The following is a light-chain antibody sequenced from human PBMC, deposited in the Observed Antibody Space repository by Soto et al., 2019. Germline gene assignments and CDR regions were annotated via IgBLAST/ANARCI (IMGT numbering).Light chain of an antibody. J-gene: IGKJ4*01. V-gene: IGKV1-27*01. Sequence: DLPMTQSPSSLSASVGDRVTITCRASQGISNYLAWYQQKPGKVPKLLIYAASTLQSGVPSRFSGSGSGTDFTLTISSLQPEDVATYYCQKYNSALALTFGGGTKVEIK. CDR3: QKYNSALALT. CDR2: AAS. CDR1: QGISNY.